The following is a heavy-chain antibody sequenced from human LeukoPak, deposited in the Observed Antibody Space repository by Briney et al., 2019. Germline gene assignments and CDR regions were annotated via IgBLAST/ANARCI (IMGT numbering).Heavy chain of an antibody. V-gene: IGHV3-48*01. J-gene: IGHJ4*02. CDR2: ISSSSSTI. CDR3: ARGDLAYGDYGGYFDY. CDR1: GFTFSSYS. D-gene: IGHD4-17*01. Sequence: GGSLRLSCAASGFTFSSYSMNWVRQAPGKGLEWVSHISSSSSTIYYADSVKGRFTISRDNAKNSLYLQMNSLRAEDTAVYYCARGDLAYGDYGGYFDYWGQGTLVTVSS.